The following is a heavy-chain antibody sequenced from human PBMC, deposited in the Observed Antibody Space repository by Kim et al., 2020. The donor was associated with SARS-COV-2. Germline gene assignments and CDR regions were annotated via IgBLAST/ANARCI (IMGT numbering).Heavy chain of an antibody. CDR3: ASGSFNSGFRYFDL. D-gene: IGHD3-10*01. V-gene: IGHV3-48*02. CDR2: ISSGSVTI. CDR1: GFDFSSSS. Sequence: GGSLRLSCAASGFDFSSSSMNWVRQAPGKGLEWISYISSGSVTIYYADSMKGRFTISRDNVKNSLFLQINGLRDEDTAVYFCASGSFNSGFRYFDLRGRG. J-gene: IGHJ2*01.